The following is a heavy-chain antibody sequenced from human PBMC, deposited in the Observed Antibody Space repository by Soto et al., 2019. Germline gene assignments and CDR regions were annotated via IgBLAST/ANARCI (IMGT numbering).Heavy chain of an antibody. V-gene: IGHV5-10-1*01. CDR2: IDPSDSQT. J-gene: IGHJ4*02. CDR1: GYSVAGYW. CDR3: ARQIYDSDTGPNFQYYFDS. Sequence: GESLKISCKGSGYSVAGYWITWVRQKPGKGLEWMGRIDPSDSQTYYSPSFRGHVTISATKSITTVFLQWSSLRASDTAMYYCARQIYDSDTGPNFQYYFDSWGQGTPVTVSS. D-gene: IGHD3-22*01.